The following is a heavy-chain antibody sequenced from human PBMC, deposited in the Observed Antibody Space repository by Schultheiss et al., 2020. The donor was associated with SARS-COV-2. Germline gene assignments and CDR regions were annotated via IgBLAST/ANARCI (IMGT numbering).Heavy chain of an antibody. J-gene: IGHJ3*02. Sequence: GGSLRLSCAASGFTFSDYYMSWIRQAPGKGLEWVSAISGSGGSTYYADSVKGRFTISRDNSKNTLYLQMNSLRAEDTAVYYCARGPSVAGTRDDAFDIWGQGTMVTVSS. CDR1: GFTFSDYY. D-gene: IGHD6-19*01. CDR3: ARGPSVAGTRDDAFDI. CDR2: ISGSGGST. V-gene: IGHV3-23*01.